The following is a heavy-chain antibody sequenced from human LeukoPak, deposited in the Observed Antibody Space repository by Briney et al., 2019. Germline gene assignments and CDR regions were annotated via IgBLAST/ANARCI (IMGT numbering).Heavy chain of an antibody. Sequence: ASVKVSCTASGYTFTGYYMHWVRQAPGQGLEWMGWINPNSGGTNYAQKFQGWVTMTRDTSISTAYMELSRLRSDDTAVYYCARDFYGDYYYYGMDVWGQGTTVTVSS. V-gene: IGHV1-2*04. CDR3: ARDFYGDYYYYGMDV. D-gene: IGHD4-17*01. CDR2: INPNSGGT. CDR1: GYTFTGYY. J-gene: IGHJ6*02.